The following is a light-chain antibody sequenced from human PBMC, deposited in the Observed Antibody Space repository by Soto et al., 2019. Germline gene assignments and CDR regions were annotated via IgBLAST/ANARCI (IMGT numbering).Light chain of an antibody. CDR2: DAS. CDR1: QSIRTN. Sequence: EIMMTQSPATVSVSPGERATLSCRASQSIRTNVAWYQQKPGQALRLLIYDASTRATGLSSRFSGSGSGTEFTLTISNLQSEDVAIYYCQQYNDWPPLTFGGGTRLEI. J-gene: IGKJ4*01. CDR3: QQYNDWPPLT. V-gene: IGKV3-15*01.